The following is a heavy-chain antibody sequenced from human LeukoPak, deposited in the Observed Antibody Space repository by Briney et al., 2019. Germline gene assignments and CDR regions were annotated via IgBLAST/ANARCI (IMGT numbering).Heavy chain of an antibody. Sequence: GRSLRLSCAASGFTFSSYGMHWVRHAPGKGLEWVAVISYDGSNNYADSVKGRFTISRDNSKNTLYLQMKSLRAEDTAVYYCAKERGETVAGTVYFQHWGQGTLVTVSS. CDR1: GFTFSSYG. J-gene: IGHJ1*01. CDR2: ISYDGSN. CDR3: AKERGETVAGTVYFQH. D-gene: IGHD6-19*01. V-gene: IGHV3-30*18.